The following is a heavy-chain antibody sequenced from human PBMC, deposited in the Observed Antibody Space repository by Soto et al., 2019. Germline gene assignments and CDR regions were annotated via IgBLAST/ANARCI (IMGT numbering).Heavy chain of an antibody. CDR2: INAYNGNT. CDR3: ARDNVSRGRYCSGGSCSPALAVGDY. Sequence: GASVKVTCKASGYTFTSSTMHWVRQAPGQRLEWMGWINAYNGNTNYAQKLQGRVTMTTDTSTSTAYMELRSLRSDDTAVYYCARDNVSRGRYCSGGSCSPALAVGDYWGQGTLVTVSS. J-gene: IGHJ4*02. CDR1: GYTFTSST. D-gene: IGHD2-15*01. V-gene: IGHV1-18*01.